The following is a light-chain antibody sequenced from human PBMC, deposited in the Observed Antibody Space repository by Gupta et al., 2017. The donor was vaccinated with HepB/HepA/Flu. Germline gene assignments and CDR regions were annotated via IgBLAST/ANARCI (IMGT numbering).Light chain of an antibody. CDR3: NLGV. Sequence: SALSQPPSAPGSPGQPVTISCTGTNRDIGGYNSVSWYQQHPGKAPKLMIYEVSKRPSGVPGRFSGSKSGNTASLTISGLQAEDEADYYCNLGVFGTGTKVTVL. V-gene: IGLV2-8*01. J-gene: IGLJ1*01. CDR2: EVS. CDR1: NRDIGGYNS.